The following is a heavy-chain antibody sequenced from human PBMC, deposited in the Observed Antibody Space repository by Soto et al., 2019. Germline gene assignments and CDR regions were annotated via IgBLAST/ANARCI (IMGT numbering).Heavy chain of an antibody. CDR3: ARQRTSVVTQAYFDV. Sequence: PSETLSLTCTVSGGSISSSGSYWGWVRQPPGKGLEWIVSFYYTGGTYSTYYNPSLKSRVTISVDTPKRQFSLNLRSVTAADTALYFCARQRTSVVTQAYFDVWGPGSLVTVSS. CDR2: FYYTGGTYST. V-gene: IGHV4-39*01. D-gene: IGHD2-21*02. J-gene: IGHJ4*02. CDR1: GGSISSSGSY.